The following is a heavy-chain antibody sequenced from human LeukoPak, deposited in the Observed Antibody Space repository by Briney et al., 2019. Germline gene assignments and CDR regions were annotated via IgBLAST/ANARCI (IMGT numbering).Heavy chain of an antibody. CDR3: ARQRKIAAAGTRFDY. J-gene: IGHJ4*02. V-gene: IGHV4-34*01. Sequence: PSETLSLTCAVYGGSFSGYYWSWIRQPQGKGLEWIGEINHSGSTNYNPSLKSRVTISVDTSKNQFSLKLSSVTAADTAVYYCARQRKIAAAGTRFDYWGQGTLVTVSS. D-gene: IGHD6-13*01. CDR1: GGSFSGYY. CDR2: INHSGST.